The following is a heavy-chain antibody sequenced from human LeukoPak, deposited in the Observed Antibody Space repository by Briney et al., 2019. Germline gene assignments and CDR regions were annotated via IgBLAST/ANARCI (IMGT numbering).Heavy chain of an antibody. J-gene: IGHJ4*02. CDR1: GGSISSYY. CDR2: IYYSGST. D-gene: IGHD6-13*01. CDR3: ARGPAAGIDTGHYDY. V-gene: IGHV4-59*01. Sequence: SETLSLTCTVSGGSISSYYWSWIRQPPGKGLEWIGYIYYSGSTNYNPSLKSRVTISVDTSKNQFSLKLTSVTAADTAVYYCARGPAAGIDTGHYDYWGQGTLVTVSS.